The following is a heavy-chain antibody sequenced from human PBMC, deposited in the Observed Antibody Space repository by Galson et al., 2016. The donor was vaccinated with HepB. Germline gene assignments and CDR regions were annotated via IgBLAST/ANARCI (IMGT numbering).Heavy chain of an antibody. CDR3: VKLSGHDIYYYYYGMDV. D-gene: IGHD5-12*01. CDR2: ITSNGGTT. J-gene: IGHJ6*02. CDR1: GFTFSSYV. V-gene: IGHV3-64D*06. Sequence: SLRLSCAASGFTFSSYVMHWVRQAPGKGLEYVSAITSNGGTTYYADSVKGRFTISRDNFKNTLYLQMSSLRAEDTAVYHCVKLSGHDIYYYYYGMDVWGQGTTVTVSS.